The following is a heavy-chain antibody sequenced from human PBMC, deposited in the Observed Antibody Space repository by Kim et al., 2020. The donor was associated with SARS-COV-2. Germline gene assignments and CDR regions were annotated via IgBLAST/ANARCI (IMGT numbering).Heavy chain of an antibody. V-gene: IGHV5-10-1*01. D-gene: IGHD2-2*01. CDR2: IDPSDSYT. CDR3: ARAVVPAAMWGAHWFDP. CDR1: GYSFTSYW. Sequence: GESLKISCKGSGYSFTSYWISWVRQMPGKGLEWMGRIDPSDSYTNYSPSFQGHVTISADKSISTAYLQWSSLKASDTAMYYCARAVVPAAMWGAHWFDPWGQGTLVTVSS. J-gene: IGHJ5*02.